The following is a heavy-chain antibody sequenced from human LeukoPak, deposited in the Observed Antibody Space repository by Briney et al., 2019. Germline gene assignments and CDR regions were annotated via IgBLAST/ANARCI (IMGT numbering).Heavy chain of an antibody. CDR1: GDSISSYY. CDR2: IYYSGST. Sequence: SETLSLTCTVSGDSISSYYWSWIRQPPGKGLEWIVYIYYSGSTNYNPSLKSRVTISVDTSKNQFSLKLSSVTAADTAVYYCAREIGSWYGLDVWGQGTTVTVSS. V-gene: IGHV4-59*01. D-gene: IGHD6-13*01. J-gene: IGHJ6*02. CDR3: AREIGSWYGLDV.